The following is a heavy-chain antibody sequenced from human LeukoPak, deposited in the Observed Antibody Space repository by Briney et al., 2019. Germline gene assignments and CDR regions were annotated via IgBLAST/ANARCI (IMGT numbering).Heavy chain of an antibody. Sequence: ASVKVSCKASGYTFTSYDINWVRQAPGQGLEWMGIINPSGGSTSYAQKFQGRVTMTRDMSTSTVYMELSSLRSEDTAVYYCARVGTPYKERGGFDYWGQGTLVTVSS. CDR1: GYTFTSYD. J-gene: IGHJ4*02. CDR3: ARVGTPYKERGGFDY. D-gene: IGHD5-24*01. CDR2: INPSGGST. V-gene: IGHV1-46*01.